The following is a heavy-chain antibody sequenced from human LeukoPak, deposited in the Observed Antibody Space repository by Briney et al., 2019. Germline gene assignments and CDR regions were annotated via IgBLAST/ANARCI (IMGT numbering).Heavy chain of an antibody. CDR2: ISGSGGST. CDR1: GFTFSSYG. V-gene: IGHV3-23*01. CDR3: AKAHYDSSGYYLIHDAFDI. Sequence: GGSLRLSCADSGFTFSSYGMSRVRQAPGKGLEWVSPISGSGGSTYYADSVKGRFTISRDKSKNTLYLQMNSLRAEDTAVYYCAKAHYDSSGYYLIHDAFDIWGQGTMVTVSS. J-gene: IGHJ3*02. D-gene: IGHD3-22*01.